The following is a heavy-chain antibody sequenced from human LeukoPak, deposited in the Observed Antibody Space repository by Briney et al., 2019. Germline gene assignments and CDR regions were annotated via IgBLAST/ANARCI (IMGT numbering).Heavy chain of an antibody. J-gene: IGHJ5*02. CDR1: GYSFTEYY. V-gene: IGHV1-2*02. D-gene: IGHD3-10*01. Sequence: GASVKVSCKTSGYSFTEYYIHWVRQAPGQGLEWMGWIKPNSGDTRSAQKFQGRVTMTRDTSISTAYMELSSLRYDDTAVYYCATNILVRDIINWFDPWGQGTLVTVSS. CDR3: ATNILVRDIINWFDP. CDR2: IKPNSGDT.